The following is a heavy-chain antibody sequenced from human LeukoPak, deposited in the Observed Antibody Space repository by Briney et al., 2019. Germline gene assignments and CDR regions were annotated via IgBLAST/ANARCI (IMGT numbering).Heavy chain of an antibody. CDR1: GGSFSGYY. CDR3: AREVAVAKRGDAFDY. Sequence: KSSETLSLTCAVYGGSFSGYYWSWIRQPPGKGLEWIGEINHGGSTNYNPSLKSRVTISVDTSKNQFSLKLSSVTAADTAVYYSAREVAVAKRGDAFDYWGQGTLVTVSS. D-gene: IGHD6-19*01. CDR2: INHGGST. V-gene: IGHV4-34*01. J-gene: IGHJ4*02.